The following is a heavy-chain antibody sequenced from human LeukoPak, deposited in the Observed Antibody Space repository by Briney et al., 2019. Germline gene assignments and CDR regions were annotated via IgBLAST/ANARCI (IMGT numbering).Heavy chain of an antibody. CDR3: APATIAAATGHHFYYGMGV. D-gene: IGHD6-25*01. CDR2: ISGHSSNT. J-gene: IGHJ6*02. CDR1: GFIFNNFA. Sequence: SGGSLRLSCSASGFIFNNFAMSWVRQAPGKGLEWVSSISGHSSNTYYADSVKGRFTISRDNSKNTLYLEMNSLRAEDTAVYYCAPATIAAATGHHFYYGMGVWGQGTTVTVSS. V-gene: IGHV3-23*01.